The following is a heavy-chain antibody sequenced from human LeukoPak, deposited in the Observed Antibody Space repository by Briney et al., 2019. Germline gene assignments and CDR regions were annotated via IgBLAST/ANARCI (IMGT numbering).Heavy chain of an antibody. CDR2: INAGNGNT. D-gene: IGHD2-15*01. V-gene: IGHV1-3*01. J-gene: IGHJ5*02. CDR1: GYTFTSYA. Sequence: ASVKVSCKASGYTFTSYAMHWVRQAPGQRLEWMGWINAGNGNTKYSQKLQGRVTITRVTSASTAYMELSSLRSEDTAVYYCARTYCSGGSCYGKWWFDPWGQGTLVTVSS. CDR3: ARTYCSGGSCYGKWWFDP.